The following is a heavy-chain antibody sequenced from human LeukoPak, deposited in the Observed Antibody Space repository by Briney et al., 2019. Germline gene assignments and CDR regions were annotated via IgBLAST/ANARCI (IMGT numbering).Heavy chain of an antibody. CDR1: GYTFTRYY. CDR3: ARLADYDSSGYVSY. J-gene: IGHJ4*02. CDR2: INPSGGSA. Sequence: ASVKISYWASGYTFTRYYMHWVRQAPGQGLEWMGIINPSGGSARYAQKFQGRVTMTRNTSTSTVCMEVSSLRSEDTAVYYCARLADYDSSGYVSYWGQGTLVTVSS. D-gene: IGHD3-22*01. V-gene: IGHV1-46*01.